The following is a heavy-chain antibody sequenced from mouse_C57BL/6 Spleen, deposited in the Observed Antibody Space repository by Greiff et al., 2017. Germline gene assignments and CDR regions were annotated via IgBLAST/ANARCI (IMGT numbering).Heavy chain of an antibody. J-gene: IGHJ4*01. D-gene: IGHD1-1*01. V-gene: IGHV1-82*01. CDR2: SYPGDGDT. CDR3: ARLLRSEYYNAMDY. Sequence: QVQLKESGPELVKPGASVKISCKASGYAFSSSWMNWVKQRPGKGLEWIGRSYPGDGDTNYNGKFKGKATLTADKSSSTAYMQLSSLTSEDSAVYFCARLLRSEYYNAMDYWGQGTSVTVSS. CDR1: GYAFSSSW.